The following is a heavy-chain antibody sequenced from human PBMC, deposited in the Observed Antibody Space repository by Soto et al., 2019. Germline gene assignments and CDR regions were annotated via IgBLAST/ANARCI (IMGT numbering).Heavy chain of an antibody. J-gene: IGHJ1*01. CDR2: ITPIFGTA. Sequence: SVKVSCKASGGTFSSYAISWVRQAPGQGLEWMGGITPIFGTANYAQKFQGRVTITADESTSTAYMELSSLRSEDTAVYYCARGTPRYYYDSSGYYMHWGQGTPVTVSS. CDR1: GGTFSSYA. D-gene: IGHD3-22*01. V-gene: IGHV1-69*13. CDR3: ARGTPRYYYDSSGYYMH.